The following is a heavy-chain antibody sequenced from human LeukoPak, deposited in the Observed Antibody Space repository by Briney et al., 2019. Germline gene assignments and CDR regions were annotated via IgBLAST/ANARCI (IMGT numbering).Heavy chain of an antibody. V-gene: IGHV4-30-4*08. CDR1: GGSISSGDYY. J-gene: IGHJ4*02. D-gene: IGHD5/OR15-5a*01. CDR2: IYYSGST. CDR3: ASAPRGYSVYVFGY. Sequence: SETLSLTCTVSGGSISSGDYYWSWIRQPPGKGLEWIGYIYYSGSTYYNPSLKSRVTISVDTSKNQFSLKLSSVTAADTAVYYCASAPRGYSVYVFGYWGQGTLVTVSS.